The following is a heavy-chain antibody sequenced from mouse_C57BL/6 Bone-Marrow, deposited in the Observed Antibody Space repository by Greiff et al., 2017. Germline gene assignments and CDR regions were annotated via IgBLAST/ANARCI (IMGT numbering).Heavy chain of an antibody. D-gene: IGHD1-1*01. CDR3: TSPSGSSYGWFAY. J-gene: IGHJ3*01. CDR2: IDPENGDT. CDR1: GFNIKDDY. Sequence: EVQLQQSGAELVRPGASVKLSCTASGFNIKDDYMHWVKQRPEQGLEWIGWIDPENGDTEYASKFQGKATITTDTSSNTAYLQLSRLTSEDTAVYSVTSPSGSSYGWFAYWGQGTPVTVAA. V-gene: IGHV14-4*01.